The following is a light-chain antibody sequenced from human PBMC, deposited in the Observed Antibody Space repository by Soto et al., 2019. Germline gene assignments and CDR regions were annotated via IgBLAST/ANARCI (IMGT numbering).Light chain of an antibody. CDR1: QSVSSY. CDR2: DAS. V-gene: IGKV3-11*01. J-gene: IGKJ1*01. CDR3: QQRSDWPPT. Sequence: EIVLTQSPATLSLSPGERATLSCRASQSVSSYLGWYQQKPGQAPRLLIDDASSRATGIPARFSGSGSGTDFTLTVSSLEPEDFAVYYCQQRSDWPPTFGQGTKVEIK.